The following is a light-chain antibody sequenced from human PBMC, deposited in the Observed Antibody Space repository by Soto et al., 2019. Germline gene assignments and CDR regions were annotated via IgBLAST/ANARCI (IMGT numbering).Light chain of an antibody. Sequence: EFVLTHSPGTLSLSPGERATLSCRASQTVRNNYLAWYQQKSGQAPRLLIYGSFSRATGIPDRFSGSGSGTDFTLTISRLEPEDFAVYYCQQYGSLITFGQGTRLEIK. V-gene: IGKV3-20*01. CDR2: GSF. CDR1: QTVRNNY. J-gene: IGKJ5*01. CDR3: QQYGSLIT.